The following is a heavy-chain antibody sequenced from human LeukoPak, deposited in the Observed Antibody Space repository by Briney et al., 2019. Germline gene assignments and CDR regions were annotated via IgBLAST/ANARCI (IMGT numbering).Heavy chain of an antibody. CDR1: GFTFSSYG. D-gene: IGHD6-19*01. V-gene: IGHV3-30*03. Sequence: GRSLRLSCAASGFTFSSYGMHWVRQAPGKGLEWVAVISYDGSNKYYADSVKGRFTISRDNSMNTLYLQMNSLRAEDTAVYYCARDMSSGWYPVNQYYFDYWGQGTLVTVSS. CDR2: ISYDGSNK. CDR3: ARDMSSGWYPVNQYYFDY. J-gene: IGHJ4*02.